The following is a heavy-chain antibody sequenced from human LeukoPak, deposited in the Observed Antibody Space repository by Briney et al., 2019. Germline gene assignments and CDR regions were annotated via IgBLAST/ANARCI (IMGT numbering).Heavy chain of an antibody. CDR1: GGSISSSSYY. CDR3: ARRYYYDSSGRDPFDC. J-gene: IGHJ4*02. Sequence: SETLSLTCSVSGGSISSSSYYWVWIRPRPGKGLEWFGSIYYSGNTYYNPSLKSRVSISLDTSKNQFSLKLSSVTAADTAVYYCARRYYYDSSGRDPFDCWGQGTVVTVSS. D-gene: IGHD3-22*01. V-gene: IGHV4-39*01. CDR2: IYYSGNT.